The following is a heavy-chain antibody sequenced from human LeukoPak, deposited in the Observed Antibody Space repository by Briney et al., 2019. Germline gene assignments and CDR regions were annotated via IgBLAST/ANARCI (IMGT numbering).Heavy chain of an antibody. CDR2: ITPIFGTA. D-gene: IGHD3-10*01. CDR3: ARDHSGVDY. V-gene: IGHV1-69*05. CDR1: GGTFISYS. Sequence: GSSVKVSCKASGGTFISYSMSWVRQAPGQGLEWMGGITPIFGTANYAQKFQGRVTITTDESTSTAYMELSSLRSEDTAAYYCARDHSGVDYWGQGTLVTVSS. J-gene: IGHJ4*02.